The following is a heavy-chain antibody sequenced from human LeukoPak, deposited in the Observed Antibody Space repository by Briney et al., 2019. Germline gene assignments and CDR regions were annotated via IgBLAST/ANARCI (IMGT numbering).Heavy chain of an antibody. V-gene: IGHV3-21*01. Sequence: GGSLRLSCAASGFTFSSYSMNWVRQAPGKGLEWVSSISSGSGYIYYADSVKGRFTISRDNTKNTLYLQMNSLSAEDTALYYCARDYPPYWGQGTLVTVSA. CDR3: ARDYPPY. CDR2: ISSGSGYI. J-gene: IGHJ4*02. CDR1: GFTFSSYS.